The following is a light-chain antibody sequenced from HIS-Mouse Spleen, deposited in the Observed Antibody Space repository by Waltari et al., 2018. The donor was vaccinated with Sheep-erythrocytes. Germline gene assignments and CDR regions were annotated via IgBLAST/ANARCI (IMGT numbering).Light chain of an antibody. Sequence: QSALTQPRSVSGSPGQSVTISCTGTSSDVGGYNYVSWYQQYPGKAPKLMIYDVSKRPSGGPDRFSGSKSGNTASLTSSGLQAEDEADYYCCSYAGSYNHVFATGTKVTVL. CDR1: SSDVGGYNY. CDR3: CSYAGSYNHV. V-gene: IGLV2-11*01. CDR2: DVS. J-gene: IGLJ1*01.